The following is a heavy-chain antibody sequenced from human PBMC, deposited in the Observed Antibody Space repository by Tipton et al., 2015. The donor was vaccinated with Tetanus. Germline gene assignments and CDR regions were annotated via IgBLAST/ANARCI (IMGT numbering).Heavy chain of an antibody. V-gene: IGHV1-69*13. CDR1: GYTFTGYY. J-gene: IGHJ6*02. D-gene: IGHD2-15*01. Sequence: QSGAEVKKPGASVKVSCKASGYTFTGYYMHWVRQAPGQGLEWMGGIIPMFGTGNYAQKFQGRVTITADESTNTAYMELSSLRSEATAVLYWPRGAGCSGGSCYSDYYYYGMDVWGQGTTVTVSS. CDR2: IIPMFGTG. CDR3: PRGAGCSGGSCYSDYYYYGMDV.